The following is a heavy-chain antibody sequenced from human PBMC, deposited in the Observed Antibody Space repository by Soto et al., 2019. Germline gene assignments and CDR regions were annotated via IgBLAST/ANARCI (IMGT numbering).Heavy chain of an antibody. Sequence: XSVKVACKASGYPLTNYGISWVRQAPGQGLEWMGWISGYNGNTKYAQKLQGRVTMTTDTSTSTAHMELRSLRSDDTAVYYCAKNSTPTSSGWYGGDYCGPRTLVTVPS. CDR1: GYPLTNYG. D-gene: IGHD6-19*01. V-gene: IGHV1-18*04. J-gene: IGHJ4*02. CDR2: ISGYNGNT. CDR3: AKNSTPTSSGWYGGDY.